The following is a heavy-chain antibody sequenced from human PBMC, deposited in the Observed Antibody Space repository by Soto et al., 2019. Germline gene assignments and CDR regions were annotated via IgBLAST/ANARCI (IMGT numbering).Heavy chain of an antibody. CDR3: ARGYYYDSSGYPLFDY. J-gene: IGHJ4*02. CDR2: IGTAGDT. V-gene: IGHV3-13*04. Sequence: GGSLRLSCAASGFTFSSYDMHWVRQATGKGLEWVSAIGTAGDTYYPGSVKGRFTISRENAKNSLYLQMNSLRAGDTAVYYCARGYYYDSSGYPLFDYWGQGTLVTVSS. D-gene: IGHD3-22*01. CDR1: GFTFSSYD.